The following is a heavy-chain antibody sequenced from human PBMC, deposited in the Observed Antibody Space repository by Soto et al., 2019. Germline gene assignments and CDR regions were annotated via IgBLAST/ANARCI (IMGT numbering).Heavy chain of an antibody. CDR3: VRGRNYYGSGGSTVAFDY. CDR1: GDSISGSY. D-gene: IGHD3-10*01. J-gene: IGHJ4*02. V-gene: IGHV4-59*01. CDR2: FFYSGST. Sequence: SETLSLTCTVSGDSISGSYWNWIRQPPGKGLEWIGYFFYSGSTNYNPSLKSRVSISVDTSKNQFSLRLSSVTAADTAVYYCVRGRNYYGSGGSTVAFDYWGQGTLVTVSS.